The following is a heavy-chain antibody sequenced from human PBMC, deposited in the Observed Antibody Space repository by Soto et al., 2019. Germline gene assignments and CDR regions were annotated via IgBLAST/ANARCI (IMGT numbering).Heavy chain of an antibody. CDR3: AHRRLYDRSNDAFDI. V-gene: IGHV2-5*02. Sequence: QITLKESGPTLVKPTQTLTLTCTFSGFSLSTSGVGVGWIRQPPGKALEWLALIYWDDDKRYSPSLKSRLTITEDTSKTQVVLTMTNMHPVDTATYYGAHRRLYDRSNDAFDIWGQGTMVTVSS. CDR1: GFSLSTSGVG. CDR2: IYWDDDK. D-gene: IGHD3-22*01. J-gene: IGHJ3*02.